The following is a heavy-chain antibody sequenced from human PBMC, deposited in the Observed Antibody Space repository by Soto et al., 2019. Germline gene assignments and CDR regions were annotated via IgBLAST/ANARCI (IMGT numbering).Heavy chain of an antibody. J-gene: IGHJ3*02. V-gene: IGHV4-34*01. CDR3: AIVHRWYKASDI. CDR1: GGSFSGYY. CDR2: INHSGST. D-gene: IGHD6-13*01. Sequence: SETLCLTCAVYGGSFSGYYWSWIRQPPGKGLEWIGEINHSGSTNYNPSLKSRVTISVDTSKNQFSLKLSSVTAADTAVYYCAIVHRWYKASDIWGQGIMLTVSS.